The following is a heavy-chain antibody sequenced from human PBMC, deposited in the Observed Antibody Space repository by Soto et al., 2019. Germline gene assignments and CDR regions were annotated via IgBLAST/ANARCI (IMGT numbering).Heavy chain of an antibody. J-gene: IGHJ4*02. CDR3: ARVYCSGGGCYHLDY. CDR1: GFTFRRYW. Sequence: PGGSLRLSCAASGFTFRRYWMHWVRQVPGRGLVWVSHIDSDGSTTTYADSVEGRFTISRDNAKNTLYLQMNILRAEDTAVYYCARVYCSGGGCYHLDYWGQGT. CDR2: IDSDGSTT. D-gene: IGHD2-15*01. V-gene: IGHV3-74*01.